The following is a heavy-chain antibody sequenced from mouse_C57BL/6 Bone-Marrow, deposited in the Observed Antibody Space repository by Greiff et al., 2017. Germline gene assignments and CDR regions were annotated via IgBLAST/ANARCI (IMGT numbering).Heavy chain of an antibody. CDR1: VSTFTSYA. D-gene: IGHD2-5*01. CDR2: IHPTPCNT. Sequence: QVQLQQSGAELVSPGASVKLSCKASVSTFTSYALTWVKPRTGQGLEWICDIHPTPCNTHYNEKFKGKATLTADKSSSTAYMELRSLTSEDSAVYFCARYYSNYGYWGQGTTLTVSS. J-gene: IGHJ2*01. V-gene: IGHV1-81*01. CDR3: ARYYSNYGY.